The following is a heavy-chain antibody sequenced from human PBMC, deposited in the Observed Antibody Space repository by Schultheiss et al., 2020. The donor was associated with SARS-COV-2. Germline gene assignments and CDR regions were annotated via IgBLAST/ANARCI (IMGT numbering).Heavy chain of an antibody. J-gene: IGHJ2*01. CDR3: ARDFRRSDFWSGNAHWYFDL. CDR2: IYYSGST. V-gene: IGHV4-59*01. CDR1: GGSISSYY. Sequence: SQTLSLTCTVSGGSISSYYWSWIRQPPGKGLEWIGYIYYSGSTNYNPSLKSRVTISVDTSKNQFSLKLSSVTAADTAVYYCARDFRRSDFWSGNAHWYFDLWVRGTLVTVSS. D-gene: IGHD3-3*01.